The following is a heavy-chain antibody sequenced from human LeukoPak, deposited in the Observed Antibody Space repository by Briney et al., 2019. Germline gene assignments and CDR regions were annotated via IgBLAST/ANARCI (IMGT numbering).Heavy chain of an antibody. CDR3: ARGCTNGVCYEDY. D-gene: IGHD2-8*01. V-gene: IGHV1-69*06. Sequence: GASVKVSCKASGGTFSSYAISWVRQAPGQGLEWMVGIIPIFGTANYAQKFQGRVTITADKSTSTAYMELSSLRSEDTAVYSCARGCTNGVCYEDYWGQGTLVTVSS. CDR1: GGTFSSYA. CDR2: IIPIFGTA. J-gene: IGHJ4*02.